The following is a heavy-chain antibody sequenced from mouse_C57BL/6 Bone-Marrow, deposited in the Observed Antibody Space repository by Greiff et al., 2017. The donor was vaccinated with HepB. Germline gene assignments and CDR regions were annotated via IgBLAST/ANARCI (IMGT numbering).Heavy chain of an antibody. Sequence: VQLVESGAELVRPGTSVKVSCKASGYAFTNYLIEWVKQRPGQGLEWIGVINPGSGGTNYNEKFKGKATLTADKSSSTAYMQLSSLTSEDSAVYFCARLGSSLDVWGTGTTVTVSS. V-gene: IGHV1-54*01. J-gene: IGHJ1*03. CDR3: ARLGSSLDV. D-gene: IGHD1-1*01. CDR2: INPGSGGT. CDR1: GYAFTNYL.